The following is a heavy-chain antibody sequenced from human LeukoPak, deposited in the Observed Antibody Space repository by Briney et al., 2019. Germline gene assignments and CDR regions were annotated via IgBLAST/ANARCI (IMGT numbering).Heavy chain of an antibody. D-gene: IGHD2-2*01. Sequence: ASVKVSCKASGCTFTSYGISWVRQAPGQGLEWMGWISAYNGNTNYAQKLQGRVTMTTDTSTSTAYMELRSLRSDDTAVYYCSLGYCSSTSCYVFDYWGQGTLVTVSS. J-gene: IGHJ4*02. CDR1: GCTFTSYG. CDR2: ISAYNGNT. V-gene: IGHV1-18*01. CDR3: SLGYCSSTSCYVFDY.